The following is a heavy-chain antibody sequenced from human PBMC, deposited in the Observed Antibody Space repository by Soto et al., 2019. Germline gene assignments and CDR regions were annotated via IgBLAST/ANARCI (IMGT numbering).Heavy chain of an antibody. CDR1: GFTFSNAW. CDR2: IKSKTDGGTT. CDR3: NAAPGNTWIDY. D-gene: IGHD1-20*01. J-gene: IGHJ4*02. V-gene: IGHV3-15*01. Sequence: VQLVESGGGLVKPGGSLRLSCAASGFTFSNAWMSWVRQAPGKGLEWVGRIKSKTDGGTTDYAAPVKGRFTISRDDSKNTLDLEMNSLKTGDTGVYYCNAAPGNTWIDYWGQGTLVTVSS.